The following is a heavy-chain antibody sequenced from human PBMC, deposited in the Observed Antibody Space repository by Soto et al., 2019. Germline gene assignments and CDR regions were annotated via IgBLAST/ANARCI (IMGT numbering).Heavy chain of an antibody. CDR2: IYSGGST. CDR1: GFTVSSNY. J-gene: IGHJ6*02. CDR3: ARERHSSGWYNYYYGIDV. Sequence: EVQLVESGGGLIQPGGSLRLSCAASGFTVSSNYMSWVRQAPGKGLEWVSVIYSGGSTYYADSVKGRFTISRDNSKNTLYLQMNSLRAEDTAVYYCARERHSSGWYNYYYGIDVWGQGTTVTVSS. V-gene: IGHV3-53*01. D-gene: IGHD6-19*01.